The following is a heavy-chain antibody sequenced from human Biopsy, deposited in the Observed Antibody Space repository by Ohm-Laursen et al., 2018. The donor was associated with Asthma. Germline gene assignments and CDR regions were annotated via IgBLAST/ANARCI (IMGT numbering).Heavy chain of an antibody. CDR1: GCSLTDLS. Sequence: ASVKVSCKVSGCSLTDLSMHWVRQAPGQGLEWMGGHDHEEGGTVNARRFQGRVTMTEDTSTDTAYMELSSLSSDDTAVYYCASDFPKDYARYNFQFWGQGTLVTVSS. V-gene: IGHV1-24*01. J-gene: IGHJ4*02. CDR3: ASDFPKDYARYNFQF. D-gene: IGHD4-17*01. CDR2: HDHEEGGT.